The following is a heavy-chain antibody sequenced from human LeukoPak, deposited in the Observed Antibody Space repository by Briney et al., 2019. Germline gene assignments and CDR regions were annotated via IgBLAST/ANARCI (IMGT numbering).Heavy chain of an antibody. CDR1: GGSISSYY. V-gene: IGHV4-59*01. J-gene: IGHJ6*03. D-gene: IGHD2-21*02. Sequence: PSETLSLTCTVSGGSISSYYWSWIRQPPGKGLEWIGYIYYSGSTNYNPSLKSRVTISVDTSKNQFSLKLSSVTAADTAVYYCARGVGDRYYYHYMDVWGKGTTVTVSS. CDR2: IYYSGST. CDR3: ARGVGDRYYYHYMDV.